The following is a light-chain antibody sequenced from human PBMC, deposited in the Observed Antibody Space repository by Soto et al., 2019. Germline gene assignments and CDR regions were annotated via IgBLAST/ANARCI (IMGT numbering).Light chain of an antibody. V-gene: IGLV2-14*01. J-gene: IGLJ3*02. Sequence: QSALTQPASVSGSPGQSITISSTGTSSEVGGYNYVSWYQQHPGKAPKLMIYDVSNRPSGVSNRFSGSKSGNTASLTISGLQAEDEADYYCSSYTSSSTLAWVFGGGTKLTVL. CDR1: SSEVGGYNY. CDR2: DVS. CDR3: SSYTSSSTLAWV.